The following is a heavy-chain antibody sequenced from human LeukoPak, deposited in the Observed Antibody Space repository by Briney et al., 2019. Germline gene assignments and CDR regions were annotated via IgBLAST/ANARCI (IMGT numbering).Heavy chain of an antibody. V-gene: IGHV4-61*02. CDR3: ARTGDSSGYYRNAIDY. J-gene: IGHJ4*02. CDR2: IYTSGST. CDR1: GGSISSGSYY. Sequence: PSQTLSLTCTVSGGSISSGSYYWSWIRQPAGKGLEWIGRIYTSGSTNYNPSLKSRVTISVDTSKNQFSLKLSSVTAADTAVYYCARTGDSSGYYRNAIDYWGQGTLVTVSS. D-gene: IGHD3-22*01.